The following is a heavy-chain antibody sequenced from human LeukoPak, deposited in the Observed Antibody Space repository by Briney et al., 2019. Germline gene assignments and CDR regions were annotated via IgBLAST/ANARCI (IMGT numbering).Heavy chain of an antibody. D-gene: IGHD3-16*01. CDR2: IYYSGST. J-gene: IGHJ5*02. Sequence: PSETLSLTCTVSGGSISSSSYYWGWIRQPPGKGLEWIGSIYYSGSTYYNPSLKSRVTISVDTSKNQFSLKLSSVTAADTAVYYCARHRTVGDFDPWGQGTLVTVSS. CDR3: ARHRTVGDFDP. CDR1: GGSISSSSYY. V-gene: IGHV4-39*01.